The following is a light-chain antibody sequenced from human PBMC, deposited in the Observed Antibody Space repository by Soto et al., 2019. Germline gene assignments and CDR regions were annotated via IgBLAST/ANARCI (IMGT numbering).Light chain of an antibody. J-gene: IGKJ4*01. CDR1: QGISSW. CDR2: AAS. CDR3: QQAKRFPLT. Sequence: DIQMTQSPSSVSASVGDRVTITCRASQGISSWLAWFQQKPGEAPRLLIYAASSLHSGVSSMFSGSASETDLTRTNSSVQPEDIATYYCQQAKRFPLTFGGGTKVEIK. V-gene: IGKV1-12*01.